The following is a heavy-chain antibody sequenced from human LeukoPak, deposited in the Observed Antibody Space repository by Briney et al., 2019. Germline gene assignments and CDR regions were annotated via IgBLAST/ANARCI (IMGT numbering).Heavy chain of an antibody. CDR3: ARNYDFWSVNYGIDY. J-gene: IGHJ4*02. D-gene: IGHD3-3*01. Sequence: GGSLRLSCAASGFTFSSYWMHWVRQAPGKGLVWVSRINSDGSSTSYADSVKGRFTISRDNAKNTLYLQMNSLRAEHTAVYYCARNYDFWSVNYGIDYWGQGTLVTVSS. CDR1: GFTFSSYW. CDR2: INSDGSST. V-gene: IGHV3-74*01.